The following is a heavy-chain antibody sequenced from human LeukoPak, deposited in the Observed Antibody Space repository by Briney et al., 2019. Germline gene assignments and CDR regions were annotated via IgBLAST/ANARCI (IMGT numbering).Heavy chain of an antibody. CDR1: GYSFTSYW. J-gene: IGHJ6*03. CDR2: IYPGDSDT. CDR3: ARIGIYYYYYMDV. Sequence: GECLKISCKGSGYSFTSYWIGWVRQMPGKGLEWMGIIYPGDSDTRYSPSFQGQVTISADKSISTAYLQWSSLKASDSAMYYCARIGIYYYYYMDVWGKGTTVTVSS. V-gene: IGHV5-51*01.